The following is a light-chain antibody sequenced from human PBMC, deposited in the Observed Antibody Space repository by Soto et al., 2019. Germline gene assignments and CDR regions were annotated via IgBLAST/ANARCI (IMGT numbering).Light chain of an antibody. CDR1: QSISNY. CDR2: AAS. Sequence: DIQMTQSPSSLSASVGDRVTITCRASQSISNYLNWYQQKPGKAPKVLIYAASSLQSGVPSRFSGSGSGTDFTFTISSLQPEDFATYYCQQSYNVPLPSGGGPRWRSN. J-gene: IGKJ4*01. V-gene: IGKV1-39*01. CDR3: QQSYNVPLP.